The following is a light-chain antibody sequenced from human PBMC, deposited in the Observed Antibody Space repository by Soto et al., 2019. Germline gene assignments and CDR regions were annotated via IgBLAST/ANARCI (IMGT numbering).Light chain of an antibody. CDR3: QQYSTYST. Sequence: DIQMTQSPSTLSASVGDRVTITCRASQSISSSLAWYQQKPGKAPKLLIYDASNLESGVQSIFSGSGSGTEFTLTISSLPPDDFATYYCQQYSTYSTFGQGTRVEIK. CDR1: QSISSS. CDR2: DAS. J-gene: IGKJ1*01. V-gene: IGKV1-5*01.